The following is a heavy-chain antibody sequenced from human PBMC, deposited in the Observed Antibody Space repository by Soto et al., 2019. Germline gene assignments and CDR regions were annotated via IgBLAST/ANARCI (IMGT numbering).Heavy chain of an antibody. D-gene: IGHD3-22*01. CDR2: TGGSGTGA. CDR1: GFTFGSYA. J-gene: IGHJ4*02. Sequence: QLLESGGGLGQPGGSLRLSCAGYGFTFGSYAMSWVRQAPGKGLEWVSVTGGSGTGAHHADSVKGRFTISRDNPRSTLYLQMNSLRAEDTAVYYCARTRDYDSTGYLRYFDYWGQGTLVTVSS. CDR3: ARTRDYDSTGYLRYFDY. V-gene: IGHV3-23*01.